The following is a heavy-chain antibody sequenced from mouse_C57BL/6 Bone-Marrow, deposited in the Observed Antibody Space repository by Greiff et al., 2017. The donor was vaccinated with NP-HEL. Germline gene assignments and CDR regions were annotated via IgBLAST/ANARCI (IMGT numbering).Heavy chain of an antibody. Sequence: VQLQQSGPELVQPGASVKLSCKASGYSFTGYYMNWVKQSPEKSLEWIGEINPSTGGTTYNQKFKAKATLTVDKSSSTAYMQLKGLTSEDSAVYYCAREVTTAYWGQGTLVTVSA. CDR3: AREVTTAY. CDR2: INPSTGGT. V-gene: IGHV1-42*01. CDR1: GYSFTGYY. J-gene: IGHJ3*01. D-gene: IGHD2-1*01.